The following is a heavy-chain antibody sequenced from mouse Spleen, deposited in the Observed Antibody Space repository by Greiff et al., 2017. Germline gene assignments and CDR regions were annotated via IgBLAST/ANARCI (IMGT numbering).Heavy chain of an antibody. CDR2: IDPSDSYT. V-gene: IGHV1-69*02. CDR1: GYTFTSYW. D-gene: IGHD2-3*01. CDR3: ERVLGDGYYYARDC. J-gene: IGHJ4*01. Sequence: VQLQQPGAELVKPGASVKLSCKASGYTFTSYWMHWVKQRPGQGLEWIGEIDPSDSYTNYNQKFKGKATLTVDKSSSTAYMQLSSLTSEDSAVFYGERVLGDGYYYARDCGGKGTSVPSSS.